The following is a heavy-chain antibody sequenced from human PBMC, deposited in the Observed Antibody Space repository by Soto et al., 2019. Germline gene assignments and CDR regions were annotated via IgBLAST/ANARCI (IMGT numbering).Heavy chain of an antibody. J-gene: IGHJ6*02. CDR1: GYTFTSYG. Sequence: ASVKVSCQASGYTFTSYGISWVRQAPGQGLEWMGWISAYNGNTNYAQKLQGRVTMTTDTSTSTAYMELRSLRSDDTAAYYCAGDPYGGISLDYYYYGMDVWGQGTTVTVSS. D-gene: IGHD6-6*01. CDR2: ISAYNGNT. V-gene: IGHV1-18*04. CDR3: AGDPYGGISLDYYYYGMDV.